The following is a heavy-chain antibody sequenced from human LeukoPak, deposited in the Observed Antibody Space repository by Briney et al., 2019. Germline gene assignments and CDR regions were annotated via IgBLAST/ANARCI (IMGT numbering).Heavy chain of an antibody. Sequence: PGGSLRLSCAASGFTFSSYWMSWVRQAPGKGLEWVANLKQDGSAENYVDSVKGRFTMSRDNAKQSVYLQMNSLRAEDTAVYYCARLGRDGCRDVWYSWFDPWGQGTLVTVSS. CDR3: ARLGRDGCRDVWYSWFDP. V-gene: IGHV3-7*04. D-gene: IGHD2-21*01. CDR1: GFTFSSYW. CDR2: LKQDGSAE. J-gene: IGHJ5*02.